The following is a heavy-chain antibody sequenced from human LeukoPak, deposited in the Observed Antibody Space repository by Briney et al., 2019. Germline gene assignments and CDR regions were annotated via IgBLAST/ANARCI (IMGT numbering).Heavy chain of an antibody. CDR3: AIESYDYGDYARTVGRWGGGMDV. Sequence: PSETLSLTCTVSGGSISSSSYYWGWIRQPPGKGLEWIGSIYYSGSTYYNPSLKSRVTISVDTSKNQFSLKLSSVTAADTTVYYCAIESYDYGDYARTVGRWGGGMDVWGQGTTVTVSS. CDR1: GGSISSSSYY. J-gene: IGHJ6*02. D-gene: IGHD4-17*01. V-gene: IGHV4-39*07. CDR2: IYYSGST.